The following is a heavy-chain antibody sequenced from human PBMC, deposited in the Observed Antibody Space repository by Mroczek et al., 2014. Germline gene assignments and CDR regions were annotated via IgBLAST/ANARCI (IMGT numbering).Heavy chain of an antibody. J-gene: IGHJ5*02. CDR3: ARFPDSRDIVVVTAIRSDP. CDR1: GGSISSSSYY. V-gene: IGHV4-39*01. CDR2: IYYSGST. D-gene: IGHD2-21*02. Sequence: QVQLQESGPGLVKPSETLSLTCTVSGGSISSSSYYWGWIRQPPGKGLEWIGSIYYSGSTYYNPSLKSRVTISVDTSKNQFSLKLSSVTAADTAVYYCARFPDSRDIVVVTAIRSDPWGQGTLVTVSS.